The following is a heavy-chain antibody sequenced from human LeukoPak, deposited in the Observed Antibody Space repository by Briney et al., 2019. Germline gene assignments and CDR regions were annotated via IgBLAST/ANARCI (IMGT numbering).Heavy chain of an antibody. D-gene: IGHD4-17*01. J-gene: IGHJ4*02. Sequence: SQTLSLTCTVSGGSISSGDYHWSWIRQPPGKGLEWIGYIYYSGSTYYNPSLKSRATISVDTSKKQFSLNLTSVTAADTAVYYCARGEDGTGDYRPTYFDSWGQGTLVTVSS. CDR1: GGSISSGDYH. CDR2: IYYSGST. V-gene: IGHV4-30-4*08. CDR3: ARGEDGTGDYRPTYFDS.